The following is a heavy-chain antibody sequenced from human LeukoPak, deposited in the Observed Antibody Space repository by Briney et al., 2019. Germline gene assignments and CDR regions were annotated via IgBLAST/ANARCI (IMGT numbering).Heavy chain of an antibody. CDR1: GVSISSSSYY. Sequence: PSETLSLTCTVSGVSISSSSYYWGWIRQPPGKGLEWIGSIYYSGSTYYNPSLKSRVTISVDTSKNQFSLKLSSVTAADTAVYYCANESLMYSSGWYWFDPWGQGTLVTVSS. CDR3: ANESLMYSSGWYWFDP. J-gene: IGHJ5*02. CDR2: IYYSGST. D-gene: IGHD6-19*01. V-gene: IGHV4-39*01.